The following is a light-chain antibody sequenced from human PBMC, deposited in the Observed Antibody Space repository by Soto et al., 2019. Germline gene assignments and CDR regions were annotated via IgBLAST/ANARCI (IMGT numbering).Light chain of an antibody. CDR1: QSVSSN. Sequence: EIVITLSPSTLSVSPGERATLSCRASQSVSSNLAWYQQKPGQAPRLLIYGASTRATGIPARFSGSGSGTEFTLTISSLQSEDFAVYYCQQYGISPRTFGQGTKVDIK. J-gene: IGKJ1*01. V-gene: IGKV3-15*01. CDR3: QQYGISPRT. CDR2: GAS.